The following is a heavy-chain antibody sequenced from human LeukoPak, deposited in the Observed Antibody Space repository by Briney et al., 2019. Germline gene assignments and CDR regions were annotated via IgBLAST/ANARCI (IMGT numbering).Heavy chain of an antibody. CDR3: ARGRRDGYNLRNFDY. D-gene: IGHD5-24*01. J-gene: IGHJ4*02. V-gene: IGHV4-39*07. CDR2: IYSSGST. CDR1: GVSISSGSNY. Sequence: SETLSLTCSVSGVSISSGSNYWGWIRQPPGKTLEWIGSIYSSGSTYYNPSLKSRVIILIDTSKNHFSLTLSSVTAADTAVYYCARGRRDGYNLRNFDYWGQGTLVTVSS.